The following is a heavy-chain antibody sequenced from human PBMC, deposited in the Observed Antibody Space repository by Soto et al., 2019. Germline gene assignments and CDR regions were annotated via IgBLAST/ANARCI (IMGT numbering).Heavy chain of an antibody. CDR2: ISSSSSTI. J-gene: IGHJ5*02. V-gene: IGHV3-48*02. CDR3: ARERADGIAVALNWFDP. CDR1: GFTFSSYS. Sequence: EVQLVESGGGLVQPGGSLRLSCAASGFTFSSYSMNWVRQAPGKGLEWVSYISSSSSTIYYADSVKGRFTISRDNAKNSLYLQMNSLRDEDTAVYYCARERADGIAVALNWFDPWGQGTLVTVSS. D-gene: IGHD6-19*01.